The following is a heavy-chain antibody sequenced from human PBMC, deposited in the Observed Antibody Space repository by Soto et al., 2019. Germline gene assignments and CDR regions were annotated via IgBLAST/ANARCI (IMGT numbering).Heavy chain of an antibody. J-gene: IGHJ4*02. CDR1: GFTFSSYG. Sequence: QVQLVESGGGVVQPGRSLRLSCAASGFTFSSYGMHWVRQAPGKGLEWVAVILYDGSNKYYADSVKGRFTISRDNSKNTLYLQMNSLRAEDTAVYYCAKDLPEASRYYYDSSGYPLLPTPPVAVDYWGQGTLVTVSS. CDR2: ILYDGSNK. V-gene: IGHV3-30*18. CDR3: AKDLPEASRYYYDSSGYPLLPTPPVAVDY. D-gene: IGHD3-22*01.